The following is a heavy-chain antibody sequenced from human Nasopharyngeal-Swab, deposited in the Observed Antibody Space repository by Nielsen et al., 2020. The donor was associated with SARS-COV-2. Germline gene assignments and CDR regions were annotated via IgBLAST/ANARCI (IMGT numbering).Heavy chain of an antibody. Sequence: GESLKISFAASGFTFSSYGMHWVRQAPGKGLEWVAVISYDGSNKYYADSVKGRFTISRDNSKNTLYLQMNSLRAEDTAVYYCAKDATYYDFWSGLFDYWGQGTLVTVSS. D-gene: IGHD3-3*01. CDR3: AKDATYYDFWSGLFDY. CDR1: GFTFSSYG. V-gene: IGHV3-30*18. J-gene: IGHJ4*02. CDR2: ISYDGSNK.